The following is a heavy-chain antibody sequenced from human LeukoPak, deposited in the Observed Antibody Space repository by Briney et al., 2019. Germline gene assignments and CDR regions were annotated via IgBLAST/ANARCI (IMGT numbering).Heavy chain of an antibody. D-gene: IGHD5-18*01. CDR2: IYYSGTT. CDR1: GGSINNYY. Sequence: SETLSLTCAISGGSINNYYWSWIRQPPGKGLEWIGYIYYSGTTNYSPSLNSRVNISLDTAKNQFSLRLSSVTAADTAVYYCARQTAKNVDTARFDSWGQGTLVTVSS. J-gene: IGHJ4*02. CDR3: ARQTAKNVDTARFDS. V-gene: IGHV4-59*08.